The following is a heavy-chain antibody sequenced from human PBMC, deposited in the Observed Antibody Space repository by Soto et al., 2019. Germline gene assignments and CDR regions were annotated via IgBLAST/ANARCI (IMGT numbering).Heavy chain of an antibody. CDR3: ARPFESDAFDI. Sequence: VKVSCKASGGPFISYAISWVRQAPGQGLEWMGGIIPIFGTANYAQKFQGRVTITADESTSTAYMELSSLRSEDTAVYYCARPFESDAFDIWGQGTMVTVSS. CDR1: GGPFISYA. J-gene: IGHJ3*02. D-gene: IGHD3-9*01. CDR2: IIPIFGTA. V-gene: IGHV1-69*01.